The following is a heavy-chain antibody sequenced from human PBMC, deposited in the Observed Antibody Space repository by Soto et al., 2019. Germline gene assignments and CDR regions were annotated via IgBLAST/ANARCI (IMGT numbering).Heavy chain of an antibody. V-gene: IGHV4-34*01. D-gene: IGHD3-10*01. J-gene: IGHJ6*02. Sequence: SETLSLTCAVYGGSFSCYYWSWIRQPPGKGLEWIGEINHSGSTNYNPSLKSRVTISVDTSKNQFSLKLSSVTAADTAVYYCARGLRGYYYYYGMDVWGQGTTVTVSS. CDR1: GGSFSCYY. CDR3: ARGLRGYYYYYGMDV. CDR2: INHSGST.